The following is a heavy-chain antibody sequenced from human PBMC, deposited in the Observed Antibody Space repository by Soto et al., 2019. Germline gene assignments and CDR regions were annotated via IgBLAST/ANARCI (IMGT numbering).Heavy chain of an antibody. CDR3: ARDPTGVASYGMDV. J-gene: IGHJ6*02. CDR1: GFTFSSYA. CDR2: ISYDGSNK. Sequence: QVQLVESGGGVVQPGRSLRLSCAASGFTFSSYAMHWFRQAPGKGLEWVAGISYDGSNKYYADSVKGRFTISRDNSKNTRYLQMNCLRAEDTAVYYCARDPTGVASYGMDVWGQGTTVTVSS. V-gene: IGHV3-30-3*01. D-gene: IGHD2-15*01.